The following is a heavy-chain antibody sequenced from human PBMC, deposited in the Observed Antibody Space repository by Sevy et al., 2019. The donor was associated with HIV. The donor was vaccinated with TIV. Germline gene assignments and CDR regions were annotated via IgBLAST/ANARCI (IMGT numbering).Heavy chain of an antibody. CDR3: TRVLQDYYYYYGMDV. V-gene: IGHV3-49*03. Sequence: GGSLRLSCTASGFTFADYPLSWFRQATGKGLEWIGFIRSKTYGGTTEYAASVKGRFTISRDDSKTIAYLQMNSLKTEDTAVYYCTRVLQDYYYYYGMDVWGQGTTVTVSS. CDR2: IRSKTYGGTT. J-gene: IGHJ6*02. CDR1: GFTFADYP.